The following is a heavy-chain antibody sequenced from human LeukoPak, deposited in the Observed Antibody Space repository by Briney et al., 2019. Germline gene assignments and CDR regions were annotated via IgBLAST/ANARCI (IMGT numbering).Heavy chain of an antibody. CDR2: IYTSGSSGST. CDR1: GASISTYY. Sequence: SETLSLTCSVSGASISTYYWSWIRQPAGKGLEWIGRIYTSGSSGSTNYNPSLKSRVTMSVDTSKNQFSLKLSSVTAADTAVYYCASRGYSYGYSGTKWFDPWGQGTLVTVSS. J-gene: IGHJ5*02. V-gene: IGHV4-4*07. CDR3: ASRGYSYGYSGTKWFDP. D-gene: IGHD5-18*01.